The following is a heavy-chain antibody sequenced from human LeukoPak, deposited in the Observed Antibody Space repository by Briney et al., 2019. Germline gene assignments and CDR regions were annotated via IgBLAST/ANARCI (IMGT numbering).Heavy chain of an antibody. Sequence: SVKVSCKASGGTFSSYAISWVRQAPGQGLEWMGRIIPILGIANYAQKFQGRVTITADKSTSTAYMELSSLRSEDTAVYYCARDQGGGSYDYWGQGTLVTVSS. CDR3: ARDQGGGSYDY. CDR2: IIPILGIA. V-gene: IGHV1-69*04. J-gene: IGHJ4*02. CDR1: GGTFSSYA. D-gene: IGHD1-26*01.